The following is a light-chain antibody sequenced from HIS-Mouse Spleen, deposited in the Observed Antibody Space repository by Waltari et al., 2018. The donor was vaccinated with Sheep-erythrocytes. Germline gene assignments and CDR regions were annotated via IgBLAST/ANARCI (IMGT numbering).Light chain of an antibody. Sequence: QSVLTHPPSASGTTGQRVTISCSARSSNIGIKTVNWYQQLAGTAPKLLIYSNNQRPSGVPDRFSGSKSGTSASLAISGLQSEDEADYYCAAWDDSLNGYVFGTGTKVTVL. CDR1: SSNIGIKT. CDR2: SNN. V-gene: IGLV1-44*01. CDR3: AAWDDSLNGYV. J-gene: IGLJ1*01.